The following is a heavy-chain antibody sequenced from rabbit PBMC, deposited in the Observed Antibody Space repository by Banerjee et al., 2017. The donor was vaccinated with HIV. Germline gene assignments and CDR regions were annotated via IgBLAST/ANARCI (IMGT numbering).Heavy chain of an antibody. Sequence: QSLEESGGDLVKPGASLTLTCIASGVSFSDNSYMCWVRQAPGKGLEWIICIDTGSSGFTYFASWAKGRFTISKTSSTTVSLQMTSLTAADTATYFCARSSSGAYRADLWGQGTLVTVS. D-gene: IGHD1-1*01. J-gene: IGHJ3*01. CDR1: GVSFSDNSY. CDR3: ARSSSGAYRADL. CDR2: IDTGSSGFT. V-gene: IGHV1S40*01.